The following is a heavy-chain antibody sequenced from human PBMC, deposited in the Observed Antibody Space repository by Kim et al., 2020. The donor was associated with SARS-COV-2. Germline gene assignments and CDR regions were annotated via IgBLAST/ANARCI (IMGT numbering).Heavy chain of an antibody. D-gene: IGHD2-15*01. V-gene: IGHV3-33*01. CDR1: GFTFSSYG. CDR2: IWYDGSNK. J-gene: IGHJ6*01. Sequence: GGSLRLSCAASGFTFSSYGMHWVRQAPGKGLEWVAVIWYDGSNKYYADSVKGRFTISRDNSKNTLYLQMNSLRAEDTAVYYCARAGGVVVAAPNYYGMDAWGPGAPGTRSS. CDR3: ARAGGVVVAAPNYYGMDA.